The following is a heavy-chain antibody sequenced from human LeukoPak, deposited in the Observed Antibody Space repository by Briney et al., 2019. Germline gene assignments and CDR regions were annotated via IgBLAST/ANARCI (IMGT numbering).Heavy chain of an antibody. V-gene: IGHV3-9*03. Sequence: PGGSLRLSCAASGFTFDDYAMHWVRQAPGKGLEWVSGISWNSGSIGYADSVKGRFTISRDNAKNSLYLQMNSLRAEDMALYYCAKGMTTGGGFDAFDIWGQGTMVTVSS. CDR3: AKGMTTGGGFDAFDI. CDR1: GFTFDDYA. J-gene: IGHJ3*02. D-gene: IGHD4-17*01. CDR2: ISWNSGSI.